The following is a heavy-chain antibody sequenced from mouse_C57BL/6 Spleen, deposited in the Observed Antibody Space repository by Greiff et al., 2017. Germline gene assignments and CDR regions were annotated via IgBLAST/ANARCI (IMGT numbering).Heavy chain of an antibody. Sequence: EVKLVESGGGLVQPGGSLSLSCAASGFTFTDYYMSWVRQPPGKALEWLGFIRNKANGYTTEYSASVKGRFTISRENSQSILYLQMNALRAEDSATYYCARYTYYGSSFLFDYWGQGTTLTVSS. CDR2: IRNKANGYTT. CDR3: ARYTYYGSSFLFDY. D-gene: IGHD1-1*01. J-gene: IGHJ2*01. V-gene: IGHV7-3*01. CDR1: GFTFTDYY.